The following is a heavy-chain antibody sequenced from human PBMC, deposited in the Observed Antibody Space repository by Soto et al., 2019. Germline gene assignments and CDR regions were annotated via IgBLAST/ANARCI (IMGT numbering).Heavy chain of an antibody. CDR3: ARDVMANNRYHWYFDL. V-gene: IGHV4-34*01. CDR2: ITHSGGT. J-gene: IGHJ2*01. D-gene: IGHD2-8*01. Sequence: QVQLQQWGAGLLKPSETLSLTCAVYGGSFSGYYWSWIRQPPGKGLEWIGEITHSGGTNYNPSLKSRVTISVATSKRQFSLKLSSVTAADTAVYYCARDVMANNRYHWYFDLWGRGTLVTVSS. CDR1: GGSFSGYY.